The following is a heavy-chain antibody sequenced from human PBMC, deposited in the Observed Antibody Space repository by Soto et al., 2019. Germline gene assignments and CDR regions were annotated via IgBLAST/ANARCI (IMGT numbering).Heavy chain of an antibody. V-gene: IGHV3-30*18. CDR1: GFTFSSYG. D-gene: IGHD2-2*01. CDR3: VKGRGANCRDPTCYMFDS. J-gene: IGHJ4*02. CDR2: ISNDGSYD. Sequence: VQLAESGGGVVQPGRSLRLSCVASGFTFSSYGMTWVRQAPGKGLEWVAVISNDGSYDFYADSVKGRFNISRDNSKNTLLLQMNSLKPEDTALYFCVKGRGANCRDPTCYMFDSWGQGERVTVS.